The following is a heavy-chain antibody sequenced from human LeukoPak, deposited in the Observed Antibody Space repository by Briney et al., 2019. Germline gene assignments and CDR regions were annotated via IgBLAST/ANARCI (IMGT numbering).Heavy chain of an antibody. V-gene: IGHV1-2*02. CDR1: GYTFTGHY. CDR2: INPNSGDT. D-gene: IGHD3-16*01. J-gene: IGHJ4*02. Sequence: ASVKVSCKASGYTFTGHYIHWVRQAPGQELEWMGWINPNSGDTSYAQKFQGTVTMTRDTSISTAYMDLSRLISDDTALYYCARDRGPQWWGSFDYWGQGTLVTVSS. CDR3: ARDRGPQWWGSFDY.